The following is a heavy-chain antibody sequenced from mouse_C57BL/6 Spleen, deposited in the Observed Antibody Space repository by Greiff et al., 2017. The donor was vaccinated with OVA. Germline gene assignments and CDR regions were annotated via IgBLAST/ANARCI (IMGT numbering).Heavy chain of an antibody. J-gene: IGHJ3*01. CDR1: GYTFTDYY. D-gene: IGHD2-4*01. Sequence: VQLQQSGAELVRPGASVKLSCKASGYTFTDYYINWVKQRPGQGLEWIARIYPGSGNTYYNEKFKGKATLTAEKSSSTAYMQLSSLTSEDSAVYFCARGDYDRGSFAYWGQGTLVTVSA. CDR3: ARGDYDRGSFAY. CDR2: IYPGSGNT. V-gene: IGHV1-76*01.